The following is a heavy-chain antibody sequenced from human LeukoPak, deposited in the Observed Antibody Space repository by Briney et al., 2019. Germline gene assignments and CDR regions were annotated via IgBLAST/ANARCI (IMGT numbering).Heavy chain of an antibody. D-gene: IGHD2-15*01. CDR1: GGSISSGGYY. V-gene: IGHV4-31*03. Sequence: PSETLSLTCTVSGGSISSGGYYWSWIRQPPGKGLEWIGYIYYSGSTYYNPSITSRVTISVDTSKNQFSLKLSSVTAADTAVYYCAVGGGYCSGGSCLDYYFDYWGQGTLVTVSS. CDR2: IYYSGST. CDR3: AVGGGYCSGGSCLDYYFDY. J-gene: IGHJ4*02.